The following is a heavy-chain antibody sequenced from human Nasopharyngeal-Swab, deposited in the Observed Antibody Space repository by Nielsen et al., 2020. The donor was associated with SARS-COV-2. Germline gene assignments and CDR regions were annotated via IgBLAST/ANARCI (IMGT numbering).Heavy chain of an antibody. CDR1: GVSITSQY. CDR2: ISHNSGT. J-gene: IGHJ5*02. Sequence: GSLRLSCTVSGVSITSQYWSWIRQPPGKGLEWIGYISHNSGTSYNPSLKSRVTMFMDTSKNQFSLRLRSVTAADTAVYYCAKEGATGWFDPWGQGTFVTVSS. CDR3: AKEGATGWFDP. V-gene: IGHV4-59*11.